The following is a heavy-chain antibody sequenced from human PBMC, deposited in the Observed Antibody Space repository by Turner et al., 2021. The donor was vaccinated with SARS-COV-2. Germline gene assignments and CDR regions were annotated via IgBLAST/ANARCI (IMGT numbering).Heavy chain of an antibody. CDR2: ISYDGSNK. V-gene: IGHV3-30-3*01. D-gene: IGHD6-13*01. CDR3: AREKLAAAGPPFDY. J-gene: IGHJ4*02. CDR1: GFTFSSYT. Sequence: QVQLVESGGGVVQPGRSLRLSCPASGFTFSSYTMHWVRQAPGKGLEWVAVISYDGSNKYYADSVKGRFTISRDNSKNTLYLQMNSLRAEDTAVYYCAREKLAAAGPPFDYWGQGTLVTVSS.